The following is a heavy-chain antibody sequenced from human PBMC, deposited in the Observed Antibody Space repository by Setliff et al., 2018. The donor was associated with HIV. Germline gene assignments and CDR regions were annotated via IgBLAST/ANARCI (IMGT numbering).Heavy chain of an antibody. CDR3: VRFPAPYYDILTGPPDY. D-gene: IGHD3-9*01. V-gene: IGHV4-39*01. CDR1: GGSITSITYY. J-gene: IGHJ4*02. Sequence: SETLSLTCTVSGGSITSITYYWGWIRQPPGKGLQWIGTIFYSGSTYYNTSLQNRLTISVDTSKNQFSLKLRSVTAADTAVYYCVRFPAPYYDILTGPPDYWGQGTLVTVSS. CDR2: IFYSGST.